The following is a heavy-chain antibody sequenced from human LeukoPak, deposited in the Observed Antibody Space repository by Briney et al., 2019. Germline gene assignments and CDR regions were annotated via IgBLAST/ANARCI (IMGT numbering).Heavy chain of an antibody. CDR3: AIRSKGDGIDY. V-gene: IGHV1-18*01. Sequence: ASVKVSCKASGYTFTSYGISWVRQAPGQGLEWMGWISAYNGNTNYAQKLQGRVTMTTDTSTSTAYMELSSLRSEDTAVYYCAIRSKGDGIDYWGQGTLVTVSS. J-gene: IGHJ4*02. D-gene: IGHD2/OR15-2a*01. CDR2: ISAYNGNT. CDR1: GYTFTSYG.